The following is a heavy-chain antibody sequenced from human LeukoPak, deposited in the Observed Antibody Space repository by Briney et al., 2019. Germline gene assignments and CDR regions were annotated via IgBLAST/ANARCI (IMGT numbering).Heavy chain of an antibody. J-gene: IGHJ3*02. CDR1: GFTFSNYA. CDR3: ARETDNTWAYAFDI. V-gene: IGHV3-23*01. D-gene: IGHD1-14*01. CDR2: FSGSGVST. Sequence: GGSLRLSCAASGFTFSNYAMSWVRQAPGKGLEWVSAFSGSGVSTHYADSVKGRFTISRDNAKNSLYLQMNSLRAEDTAVYYCARETDNTWAYAFDIWGQGTMVTVSS.